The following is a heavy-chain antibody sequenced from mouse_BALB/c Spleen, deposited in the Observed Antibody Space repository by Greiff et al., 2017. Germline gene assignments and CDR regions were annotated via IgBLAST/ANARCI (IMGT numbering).Heavy chain of an antibody. J-gene: IGHJ3*01. Sequence: DVKLQESGGGLVKPGGSLKLSCAASGFTFSSYAMSWVRQTPEKRLEWVASISSGGSTYYPDSVKGRFTISRDNARNILYLQMSSLRSEDTAMYYCARGGYGSSFWFAYWGQGTLVTVSA. CDR1: GFTFSSYA. D-gene: IGHD1-1*01. CDR2: ISSGGST. CDR3: ARGGYGSSFWFAY. V-gene: IGHV5-6-5*01.